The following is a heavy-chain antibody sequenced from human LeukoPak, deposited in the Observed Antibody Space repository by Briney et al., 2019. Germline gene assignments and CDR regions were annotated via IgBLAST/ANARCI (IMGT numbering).Heavy chain of an antibody. Sequence: SKTLSLTCAVYGGSFSGYYWSWIRQPPGKGLEWIGEINHSGSTNYNPSLKSRVTISVDTSKNQFSLKLSSVTAADTAVYYCATIQRDHAFDIWGQGTMVTVSS. CDR2: INHSGST. CDR3: ATIQRDHAFDI. D-gene: IGHD6-25*01. V-gene: IGHV4-34*01. CDR1: GGSFSGYY. J-gene: IGHJ3*02.